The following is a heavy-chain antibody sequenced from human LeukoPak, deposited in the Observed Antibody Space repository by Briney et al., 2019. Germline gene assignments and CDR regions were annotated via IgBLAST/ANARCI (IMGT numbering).Heavy chain of an antibody. Sequence: GASVKVSCKTSGYSFTGYFMHWLRQAPGQGLEWMGWINPNSGGTNYAQKFQGRVTMTRDTSISTVYMELSRLRSDDTAVYYCARTRSGWYVGFDCWGRGTLVAVSS. CDR2: INPNSGGT. D-gene: IGHD6-19*01. V-gene: IGHV1-2*02. CDR1: GYSFTGYF. J-gene: IGHJ4*02. CDR3: ARTRSGWYVGFDC.